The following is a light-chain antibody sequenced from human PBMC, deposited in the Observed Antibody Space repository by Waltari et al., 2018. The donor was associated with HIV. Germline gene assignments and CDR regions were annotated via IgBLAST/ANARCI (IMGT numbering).Light chain of an antibody. J-gene: IGLJ2*01. V-gene: IGLV2-23*02. CDR3: CSYAGSSTPV. CDR2: EVS. CDR1: SRDVGSYNL. Sequence: QSALTQPASVSGSPGQSLPISCTGTSRDVGSYNLVSWYQQHPVKAPKLMIYEVSKRPSGVSNRFSVSKSGNTASLTISGLQAEDEADYYCCSYAGSSTPVFGGGTKLTVL.